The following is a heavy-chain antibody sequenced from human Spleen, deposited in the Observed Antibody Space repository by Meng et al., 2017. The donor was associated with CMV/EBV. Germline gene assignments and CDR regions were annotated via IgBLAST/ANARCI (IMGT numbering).Heavy chain of an antibody. CDR3: ARDQIAVSGLSYYFDF. J-gene: IGHJ4*02. V-gene: IGHV1-46*01. CDR2: PGGGST. Sequence: PGGGSTTYAQKFQGRVTLTRDMSTSTVYMELSSLRSEDTAVYYCARDQIAVSGLSYYFDFWGQGTLVTVSS. D-gene: IGHD6-19*01.